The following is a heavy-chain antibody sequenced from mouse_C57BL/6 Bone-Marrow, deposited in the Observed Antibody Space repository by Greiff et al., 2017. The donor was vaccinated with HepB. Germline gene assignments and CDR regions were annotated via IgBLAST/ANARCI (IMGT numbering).Heavy chain of an antibody. J-gene: IGHJ3*01. CDR1: GYTFTEYT. CDR2: FYPGSGSI. D-gene: IGHD1-1*01. CDR3: ARHEEDYYGSSYLWFAY. V-gene: IGHV1-62-2*01. Sequence: VQLQQSGAELVKPGASVKLSCKASGYTFTEYTIHWVKQRSGQGLEWIGWFYPGSGSIKYNEKFKDKATLTADKSSSTVYMERSRLTSEDSAVYFCARHEEDYYGSSYLWFAYWGQGTLVTVSA.